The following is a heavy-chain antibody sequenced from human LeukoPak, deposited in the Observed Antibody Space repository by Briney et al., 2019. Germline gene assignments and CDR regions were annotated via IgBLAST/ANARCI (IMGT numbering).Heavy chain of an antibody. CDR3: AKDRAGAMLYFDS. D-gene: IGHD1-26*01. Sequence: TGGSLRLSCAASGFTFSSYWMHWVRQAPGKGLVWVSRISTDASSTTYADSVKGRFTISRDNSKNTLYLQINSLRAEDTAVYYCAKDRAGAMLYFDSWGQGTLVTVSS. CDR1: GFTFSSYW. CDR2: ISTDASST. J-gene: IGHJ4*02. V-gene: IGHV3-74*01.